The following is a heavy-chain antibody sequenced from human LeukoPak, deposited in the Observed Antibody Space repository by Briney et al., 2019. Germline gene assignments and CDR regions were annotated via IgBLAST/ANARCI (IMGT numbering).Heavy chain of an antibody. D-gene: IGHD5-24*01. CDR1: GGTFSSYA. J-gene: IGHJ4*02. Sequence: SVKVSCKASGGTFSSYAISWVRQAPGQGLEWMGGIIPIFGTADYAQKFQGRVTITADESTSTAYMELSSLRSEDTAVYYCARWGGRDGYKREATYYDWGQGTLVTVSS. CDR3: ARWGGRDGYKREATYYD. CDR2: IIPIFGTA. V-gene: IGHV1-69*13.